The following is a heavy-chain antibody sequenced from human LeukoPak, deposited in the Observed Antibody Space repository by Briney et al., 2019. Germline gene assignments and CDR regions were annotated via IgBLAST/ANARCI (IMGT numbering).Heavy chain of an antibody. CDR1: GAPISDHY. V-gene: IGHV4-59*11. CDR3: ARGNGMATFPWDS. CDR2: IYLCGAI. J-gene: IGHJ4*02. Sequence: SSETQSLTCLVSGAPISDHYLSWLRQPPRQGLEQLGYIYLCGAIRYTSSLMNRVTMSLDTSKNNCSLKLSAVTAADTAVYYCARGNGMATFPWDSWGQGTLVTVSS. D-gene: IGHD5-24*01.